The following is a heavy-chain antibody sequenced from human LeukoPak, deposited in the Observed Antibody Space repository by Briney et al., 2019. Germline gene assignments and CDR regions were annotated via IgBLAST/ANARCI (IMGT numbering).Heavy chain of an antibody. CDR1: GYTFTSYY. V-gene: IGHV1-46*01. D-gene: IGHD3-22*01. Sequence: ASVKVSCKASGYTFTSYYMHWVRQAPGQGLEWMGIINPSGGSTSYAQKFQGRVTMTRDTSTSTVYMELSSLRSEDTAVYYCARDQEYYDSGGQREGDYWGQGTLVTVSS. CDR3: ARDQEYYDSGGQREGDY. CDR2: INPSGGST. J-gene: IGHJ4*02.